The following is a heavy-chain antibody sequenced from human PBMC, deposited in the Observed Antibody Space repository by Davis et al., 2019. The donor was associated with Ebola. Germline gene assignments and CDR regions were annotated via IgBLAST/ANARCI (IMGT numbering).Heavy chain of an antibody. CDR2: ISNSGLTI. Sequence: GGSLRLSCAASGFTFSSYWMNWIRQAPGKGPEWIASISNSGLTIEYAASLKGRFTISRVNAENILYLQMNSLGAEDTAVYYCARDRAGSGLPFDPWGQGTLVTVSS. V-gene: IGHV3-11*01. D-gene: IGHD3-10*01. J-gene: IGHJ5*02. CDR3: ARDRAGSGLPFDP. CDR1: GFTFSSYW.